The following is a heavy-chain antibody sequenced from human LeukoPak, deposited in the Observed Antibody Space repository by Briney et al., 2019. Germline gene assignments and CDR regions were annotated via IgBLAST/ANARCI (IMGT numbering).Heavy chain of an antibody. CDR2: MNPKSGNR. CDR1: GYTFTNYD. CDR3: ARAYGDAHY. Sequence: GASVKVSCKASGYTFTNYDIDWVRQATGQGLEWMGWMNPKSGNRGYAQKFQGRVTMTRDTSISTAYMELSSLRSEDTAVYYCARAYGDAHYWGQGPLVTVSS. V-gene: IGHV1-8*01. D-gene: IGHD4-17*01. J-gene: IGHJ4*02.